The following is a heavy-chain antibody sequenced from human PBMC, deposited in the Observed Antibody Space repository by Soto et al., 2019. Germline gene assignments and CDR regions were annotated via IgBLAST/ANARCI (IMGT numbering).Heavy chain of an antibody. Sequence: GGSLRLSCTASGFTFRNYAMSWVRQAPGKGLEWVSSLSGDSSDRYYAASVLGRFTLSRDYSKNTLFLQMNSLRVEDTAVYYCAKIFSVRSSTGCLDYSGQGTLLTLSS. CDR1: GFTFRNYA. J-gene: IGHJ4*02. V-gene: IGHV3-23*01. D-gene: IGHD6-6*01. CDR3: AKIFSVRSSTGCLDY. CDR2: LSGDSSDR.